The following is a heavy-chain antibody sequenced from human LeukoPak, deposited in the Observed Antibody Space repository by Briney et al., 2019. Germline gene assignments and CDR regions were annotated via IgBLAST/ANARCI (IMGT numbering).Heavy chain of an antibody. CDR1: GFAFSSYW. CDR3: ARDDRDGYNYFAY. J-gene: IGHJ4*02. CDR2: IKEDGSEK. D-gene: IGHD5-24*01. V-gene: IGHV3-7*04. Sequence: TGRSLRLSCAASGFAFSSYWMTWVRQAPGKGLEWVANIKEDGSEKYYVDSVKGRFTISRDNAKNSLYLQMNSLRAEDSAVYYCARDDRDGYNYFAYWGQGTLVTVSS.